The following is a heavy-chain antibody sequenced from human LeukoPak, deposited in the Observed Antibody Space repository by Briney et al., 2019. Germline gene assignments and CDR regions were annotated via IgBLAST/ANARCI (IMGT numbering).Heavy chain of an antibody. D-gene: IGHD2-2*02. J-gene: IGHJ4*02. CDR2: INHSGST. V-gene: IGHV4-34*01. Sequence: PSETLSLTCAVYGGSFSGYYWSWIRQPPGKGLEWIGEINHSGSTNYNPSLKSRVTISVDTSNNQFSLKLSSVTAADTAVYYCATEGKVVPAAISVYWGQGTLVTVSS. CDR1: GGSFSGYY. CDR3: ATEGKVVPAAISVY.